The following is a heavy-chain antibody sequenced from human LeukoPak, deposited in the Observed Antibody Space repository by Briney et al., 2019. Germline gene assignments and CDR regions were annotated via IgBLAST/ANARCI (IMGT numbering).Heavy chain of an antibody. CDR1: GFTFSSYA. V-gene: IGHV3-23*01. CDR3: AKDFIYSYGQFDY. CDR2: ISGSGGSP. Sequence: GGSLRLSCAASGFTFSSYAMSWVRQAPGKGLEWVSAISGSGGSPYYADSVKGRFTISRDNSKNTLYLQMNSLRAEDTAVYYCAKDFIYSYGQFDYWGQGTLVTVSS. D-gene: IGHD5-18*01. J-gene: IGHJ4*02.